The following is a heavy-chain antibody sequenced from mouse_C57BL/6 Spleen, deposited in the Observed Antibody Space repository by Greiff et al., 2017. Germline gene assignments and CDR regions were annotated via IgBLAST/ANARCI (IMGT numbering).Heavy chain of an antibody. Sequence: QSCTASGYTFTSYWMHWVKQRPGQGLEWIGEIDPSDSYTNYNQKFKGKSTLTVDKSSSTAYMQLSSLTSEDSAVYYCAREVTTGFDYWGQGTTLTVSS. V-gene: IGHV1-69*01. CDR1: GYTFTSYW. CDR3: AREVTTGFDY. D-gene: IGHD2-2*01. CDR2: IDPSDSYT. J-gene: IGHJ2*01.